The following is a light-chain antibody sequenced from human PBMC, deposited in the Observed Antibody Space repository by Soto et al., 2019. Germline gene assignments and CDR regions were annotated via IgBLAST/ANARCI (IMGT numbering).Light chain of an antibody. CDR2: DAS. CDR3: QQYNMYPYT. V-gene: IGKV1-5*01. J-gene: IGKJ5*01. CDR1: QSASTW. Sequence: DIQMTQSPSTLSASVGARVTITCRASQSASTWLAWYQQKAGKAPRLLIYDASILQGGVPLRFSGSGSGTELTITISSLQSEDFETYYCQQYNMYPYTFGQGTRLEIK.